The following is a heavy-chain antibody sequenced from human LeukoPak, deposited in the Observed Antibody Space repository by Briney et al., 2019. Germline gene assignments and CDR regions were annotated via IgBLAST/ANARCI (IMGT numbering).Heavy chain of an antibody. J-gene: IGHJ5*02. V-gene: IGHV3-30*02. Sequence: GSRRLSCAASGFTLTSYTMNWVRQVPGKGLEWVAFIRYDESDKYYADSVKGRFTISRDNSKNTLTLHMNSLRIEDTSIYFCAKGAWAADGPMGNNFAPWGQGTLVTVSS. D-gene: IGHD6-13*01. CDR2: IRYDESDK. CDR1: GFTLTSYT. CDR3: AKGAWAADGPMGNNFAP.